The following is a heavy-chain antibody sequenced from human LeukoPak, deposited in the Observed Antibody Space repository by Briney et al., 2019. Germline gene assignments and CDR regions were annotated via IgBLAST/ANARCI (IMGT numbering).Heavy chain of an antibody. J-gene: IGHJ4*02. V-gene: IGHV3-11*05. Sequence: PGGSLRLSCAASGFTFSDYYMSWIRQAPGKGLEWVSDVLISGTYTHYADSVKGRFTISRDNAKNSLYLQMNSLRAEDTAVYYCARDSGYSYADDYWGQGTLVTVSS. CDR3: ARDSGYSYADDY. CDR2: VLISGTYT. D-gene: IGHD5-18*01. CDR1: GFTFSDYY.